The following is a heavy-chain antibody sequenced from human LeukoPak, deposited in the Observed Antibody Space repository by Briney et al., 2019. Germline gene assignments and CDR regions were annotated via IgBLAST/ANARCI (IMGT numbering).Heavy chain of an antibody. Sequence: EASVKVSCKASGGTFSSYAISWVRQAPGQGLEWMGWISAYNGNTNYAQKLQGRVTMTTDTSTSTAYMELRSLRSDDTAVYYCARDQSSSWYRGDYWGQGTLVTVSS. V-gene: IGHV1-18*01. CDR2: ISAYNGNT. CDR3: ARDQSSSWYRGDY. D-gene: IGHD6-13*01. J-gene: IGHJ4*02. CDR1: GGTFSSYA.